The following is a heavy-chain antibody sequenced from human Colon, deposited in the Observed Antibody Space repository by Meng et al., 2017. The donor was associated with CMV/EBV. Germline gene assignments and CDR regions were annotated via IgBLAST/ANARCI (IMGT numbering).Heavy chain of an antibody. D-gene: IGHD6-19*01. V-gene: IGHV4-61*01. Sequence: GSQRLSCSVSGGSVNSGSYYWTWIRQPPGEGLEWIGYISYSGNTNYNPPLKSRLTIEVDTSRNQFSLKLTSVSAADTAMYYCAREASGWSTGIDYWGQGTLVTVSS. J-gene: IGHJ4*02. CDR2: ISYSGNT. CDR3: AREASGWSTGIDY. CDR1: GGSVNSGSYY.